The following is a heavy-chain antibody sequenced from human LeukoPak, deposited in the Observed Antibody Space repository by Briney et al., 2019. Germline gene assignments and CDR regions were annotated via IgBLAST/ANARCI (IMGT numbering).Heavy chain of an antibody. Sequence: SETLSLTCTVSGGSFSNDNHCWSWIRQPPGKGLEWIGYVDYSGSTKYNPSLKSRVSISADTSRSQVSLKLSSVTAADMAAYYCARDRGGFTYGEYYFDYWGQGSLVTVSS. CDR3: ARDRGGFTYGEYYFDY. D-gene: IGHD2-15*01. CDR2: VDYSGST. CDR1: GGSFSNDNHC. J-gene: IGHJ4*02. V-gene: IGHV4-61*01.